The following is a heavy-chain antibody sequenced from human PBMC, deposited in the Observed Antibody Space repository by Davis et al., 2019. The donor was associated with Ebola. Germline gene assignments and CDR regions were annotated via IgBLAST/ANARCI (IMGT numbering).Heavy chain of an antibody. Sequence: ASVPVSCKASGYTFTSYYMHWLRHPPGQGLEWMGIINPSGGSTSYAQKFQGCVTMTRNTSISTAYMELSSLRSEDTAVYYWAGQIFGSGWRRRGFDYWGQGTLVTVSS. V-gene: IGHV1-46*01. J-gene: IGHJ4*02. CDR1: GYTFTSYY. CDR2: INPSGGST. D-gene: IGHD6-19*01. CDR3: AGQIFGSGWRRRGFDY.